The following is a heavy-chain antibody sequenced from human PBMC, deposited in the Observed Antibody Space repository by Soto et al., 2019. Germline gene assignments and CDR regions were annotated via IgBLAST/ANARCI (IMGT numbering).Heavy chain of an antibody. CDR3: ARGPYSGSYHYYYYGMDV. Sequence: SSETLSLTCAVYGGSFSGYYWSWIRQPPGKGLEWIGEINHSGSTNYNPSLKSRVTISVDTSKNQFSLKLSSVTAADTAVYYCARGPYSGSYHYYYYGMDVWGQGTTVTVSS. CDR1: GGSFSGYY. J-gene: IGHJ6*02. CDR2: INHSGST. V-gene: IGHV4-34*01. D-gene: IGHD1-26*01.